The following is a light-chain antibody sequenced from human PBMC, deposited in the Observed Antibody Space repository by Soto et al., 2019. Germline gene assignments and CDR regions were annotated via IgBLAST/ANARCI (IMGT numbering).Light chain of an antibody. V-gene: IGLV2-11*01. J-gene: IGLJ1*01. CDR3: CSYTSSATSV. CDR2: NVN. Sequence: QSALIQPPSVSGSPGQSVTISCTGTSSDVGSYDYVSWYQQHPGTVPKPMIYNVNTRPSGVPDRFSGSKSGNTASMTISGLQAEDEADYYCCSYTSSATSVFGTGTKLTVL. CDR1: SSDVGSYDY.